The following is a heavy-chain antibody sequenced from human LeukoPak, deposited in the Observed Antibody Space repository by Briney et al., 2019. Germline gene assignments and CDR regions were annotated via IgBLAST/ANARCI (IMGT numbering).Heavy chain of an antibody. V-gene: IGHV4-61*01. J-gene: IGHJ1*01. CDR2: IYYSGST. CDR3: ARTARGVVTDFQH. CDR1: GGSVSSASYY. D-gene: IGHD5-18*01. Sequence: PSETLSLTCIVSGGSVSSASYYWSWIRQPPGKGLEWIGYIYYSGSTNYNPSLKSRVTISVDTSKNQFSLKLSSVTAADTAMYYCARTARGVVTDFQHWGQSTLVTVSS.